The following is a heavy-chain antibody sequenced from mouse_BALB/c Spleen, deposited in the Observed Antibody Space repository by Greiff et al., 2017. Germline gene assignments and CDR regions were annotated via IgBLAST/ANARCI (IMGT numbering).Heavy chain of an antibody. CDR2: IYPGNSDT. D-gene: IGHD2-4*01. J-gene: IGHJ3*01. CDR3: TSVYYDYDEGAWFAY. Sequence: EVKLQESGTVLARPGASVKMSCKASGYTFTSYWMHWVKQRPGQGLEWIGAIYPGNSDTSYNQKFKGKAKLTAVTSTSTAYMELSSLTNEDSAVYYCTSVYYDYDEGAWFAYWGQGTLVTVSA. CDR1: GYTFTSYW. V-gene: IGHV1-5*01.